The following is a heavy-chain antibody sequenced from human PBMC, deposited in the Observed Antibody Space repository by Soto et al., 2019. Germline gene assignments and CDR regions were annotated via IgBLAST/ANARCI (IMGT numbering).Heavy chain of an antibody. CDR3: AKSSVTMRWAGCCDS. J-gene: IGHJ4*02. V-gene: IGHV1-69*17. CDR1: GGRFSRCP. Sequence: LVKVCCKGAGGRFSRCPISWGCLGPGQGLEWMGAIITIFGLTKYAQKFQDRVTITADKSTSTAYIDLSSLISADTAVYFCAKSSVTMRWAGCCDSCGQGT. D-gene: IGHD3-10*01. CDR2: IITIFGLT.